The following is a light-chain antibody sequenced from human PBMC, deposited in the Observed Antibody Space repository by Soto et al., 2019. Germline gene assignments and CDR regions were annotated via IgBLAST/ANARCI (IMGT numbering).Light chain of an antibody. Sequence: EIVMTQTPLSLPVTPGEPASISCRSSQSLLDSDDGNTYLAWYQQKPGQAPRLLIYGASSRATGIPDRFSGSGSGTDFTLTISRLEPEDFAVYYCQQYGSSLFTFGPGTKVDI. V-gene: IGKV3-20*01. CDR2: GAS. J-gene: IGKJ3*01. CDR3: QQYGSSLFT. CDR1: QSLLDSDDGNTY.